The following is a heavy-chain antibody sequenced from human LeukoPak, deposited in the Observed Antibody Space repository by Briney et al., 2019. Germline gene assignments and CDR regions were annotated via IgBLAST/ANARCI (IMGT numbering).Heavy chain of an antibody. CDR2: INPNSGGT. J-gene: IGHJ3*02. Sequence: GASVKVSCKASGYTFTGYYMHWVRQAPGQGLEWMGWINPNSGGTNYAQKFQGRVTMTRDTSISTAYMELSRLRSDDTAVYYCARDNRDDYYDSSGFFGAFDIWGQGTMVTVSS. V-gene: IGHV1-2*02. CDR3: ARDNRDDYYDSSGFFGAFDI. D-gene: IGHD3-22*01. CDR1: GYTFTGYY.